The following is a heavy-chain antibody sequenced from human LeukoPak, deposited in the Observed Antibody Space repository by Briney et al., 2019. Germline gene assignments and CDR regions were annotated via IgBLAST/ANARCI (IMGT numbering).Heavy chain of an antibody. D-gene: IGHD6-13*01. CDR3: ARDRGSSSWYGRSFDY. CDR1: GFTFSSYA. V-gene: IGHV3-30-3*01. CDR2: ISYDGSKK. Sequence: GGSLRLSCAASGFTFSSYAMHWVRQAPGRGLEWVAVISYDGSKKYFADSVKGRFTISRDNSKNTLYLQMNSLRAEDTAVYYCARDRGSSSWYGRSFDYWGQGTLVTVSS. J-gene: IGHJ4*02.